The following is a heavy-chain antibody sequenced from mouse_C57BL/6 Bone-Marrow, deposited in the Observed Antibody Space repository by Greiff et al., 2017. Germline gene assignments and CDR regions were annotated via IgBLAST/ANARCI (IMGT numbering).Heavy chain of an antibody. D-gene: IGHD2-4*01. CDR2: IDPSDSYT. CDR3: ARNDYDSYWYFDV. CDR1: GYTFTSYW. Sequence: VQLQQSGAELVMPGASVKLSCKASGYTFTSYWMHWVKQRPGQGLEWIGEIDPSDSYTNYNQKFKGKSTLTVDKSSSTAYMQLSSLTSEDSAVYYCARNDYDSYWYFDVWGTGTTVTVSS. V-gene: IGHV1-69*01. J-gene: IGHJ1*03.